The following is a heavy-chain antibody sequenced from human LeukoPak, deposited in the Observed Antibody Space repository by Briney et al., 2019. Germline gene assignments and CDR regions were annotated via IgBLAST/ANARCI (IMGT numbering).Heavy chain of an antibody. CDR2: IYYSGST. CDR3: ARDFSPRTKYYYMDV. Sequence: SETLSLTCTVSGGSISSYYWSWIRQPPGKGLEWIWYIYYSGSTNYNPSLKSRVTISVDTSKNQFSLKLSSVTAADTAVYYCARDFSPRTKYYYMDVWGEGTTVTVSS. J-gene: IGHJ6*03. CDR1: GGSISSYY. V-gene: IGHV4-59*01. D-gene: IGHD2-8*01.